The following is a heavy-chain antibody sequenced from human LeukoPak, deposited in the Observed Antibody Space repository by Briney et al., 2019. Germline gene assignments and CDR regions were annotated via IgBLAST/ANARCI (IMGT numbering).Heavy chain of an antibody. CDR2: ISGSVGST. Sequence: GGSLRLSCAASGFTFSSYAMSWVRQAPGKGLEWVSAISGSVGSTYYADSVKGRFTISRDNSKNTLYLQMNSLRAEDTAVYYCAKGRTFGGVIVPFDYWGQGTLVTVSS. D-gene: IGHD3-16*02. CDR3: AKGRTFGGVIVPFDY. J-gene: IGHJ4*02. V-gene: IGHV3-23*01. CDR1: GFTFSSYA.